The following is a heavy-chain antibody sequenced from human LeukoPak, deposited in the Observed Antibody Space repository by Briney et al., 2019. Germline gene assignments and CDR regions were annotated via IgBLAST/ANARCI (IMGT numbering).Heavy chain of an antibody. CDR1: GFTFSSDW. J-gene: IGHJ4*02. Sequence: PGGSLRLSCAVSGFTFSSDWKSWVRQAPGKGQGLVANIKQDGSEKYYVDSVKGRFTISRDNAKNSLSLQMNSLRAEDTAVYYCAREPKHFDYWGQGTLVTASS. CDR2: IKQDGSEK. V-gene: IGHV3-7*01. CDR3: AREPKHFDY.